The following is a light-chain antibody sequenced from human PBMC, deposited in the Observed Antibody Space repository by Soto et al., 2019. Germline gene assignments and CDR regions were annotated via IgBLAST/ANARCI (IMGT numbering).Light chain of an antibody. CDR1: QSVSISY. CDR3: QQYISSPRT. V-gene: IGKV3-20*01. J-gene: IGKJ4*01. CDR2: GAS. Sequence: EIGLTQSPGTLSLSPGERATLSCRASQSVSISYLAWYQQKPGQAPRLLIYGASSRATGIPDRFSGSGSGTDFTLTISRLEPEDFAVYYCQQYISSPRTFCGGTKVEI.